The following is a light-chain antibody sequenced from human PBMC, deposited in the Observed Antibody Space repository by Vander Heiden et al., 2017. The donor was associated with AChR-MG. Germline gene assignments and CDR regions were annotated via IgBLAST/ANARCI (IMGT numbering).Light chain of an antibody. Sequence: QSALTQPRSVSESPGQSVSISCTGSSSDVGGGNYVSWYQQHPGKAPKLMSYDVTVRPSGVPDRFSGSKAGNTASLTISGLQTDDEADYFCCSYVPGTFSLMVFGGGTTLTVL. CDR3: CSYVPGTFSLMV. J-gene: IGLJ2*01. V-gene: IGLV2-11*01. CDR1: SSDVGGGNY. CDR2: DVT.